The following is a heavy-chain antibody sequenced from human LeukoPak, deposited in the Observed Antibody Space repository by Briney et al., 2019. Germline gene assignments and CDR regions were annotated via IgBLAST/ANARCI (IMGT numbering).Heavy chain of an antibody. CDR2: IKPDGSQK. J-gene: IGHJ4*02. D-gene: IGHD2-15*01. CDR1: GLTFSMYW. CDR3: ANIYCSGGTCTYFDD. V-gene: IGHV3-7*01. Sequence: RGSLRLSCAASGLTFSMYWMSWVRQAPGKGLEWVANIKPDGSQKYYVDSVKGRFTISRDNAKNSLYLQMNSLRAEDTAVYYCANIYCSGGTCTYFDDWGQGTLVTVSS.